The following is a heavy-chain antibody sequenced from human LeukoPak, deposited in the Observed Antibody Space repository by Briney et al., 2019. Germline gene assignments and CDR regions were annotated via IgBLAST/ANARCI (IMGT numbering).Heavy chain of an antibody. CDR3: ARDHDWGVDY. Sequence: ASVTVSCKASGFTFTDHYMHWVRQAPGQGLEWMGWINGKRGDTNYAQNFQDRVTMTRDTSTSTVYMELSRLTVDDTAVYYCARDHDWGVDYWGQGTLVTSPQ. J-gene: IGHJ4*02. V-gene: IGHV1-2*02. CDR1: GFTFTDHY. CDR2: INGKRGDT. D-gene: IGHD7-27*01.